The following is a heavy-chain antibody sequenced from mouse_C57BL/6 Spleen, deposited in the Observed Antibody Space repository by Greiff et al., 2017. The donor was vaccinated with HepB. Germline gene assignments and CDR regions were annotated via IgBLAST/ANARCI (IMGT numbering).Heavy chain of an antibody. Sequence: QVQLQQPGAELVNPGASVKLSCKASGYTLTSYWMHWVKQRPGQGLEWIGEINPSNGRTNYNEKFKSKATLTVDKSSSTAYMQLSSPTSEDSAVYYCARLLINFDYWGQGTTLTVSS. CDR3: ARLLINFDY. CDR2: INPSNGRT. CDR1: GYTLTSYW. V-gene: IGHV1S81*02. J-gene: IGHJ2*01. D-gene: IGHD2-1*01.